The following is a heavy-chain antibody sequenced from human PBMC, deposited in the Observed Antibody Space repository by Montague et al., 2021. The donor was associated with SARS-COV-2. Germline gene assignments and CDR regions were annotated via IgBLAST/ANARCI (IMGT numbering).Heavy chain of an antibody. CDR3: ARDGSGSYYNVHQNWFDP. CDR2: IYYSGST. D-gene: IGHD3-10*01. J-gene: IGHJ5*02. V-gene: IGHV4-59*01. Sequence: SETLSLTCTVSGGSISSYYWSWIRQPPGKGLEWIGYIYYSGSTNYNPSLKSRVTISVDTSKSQFSLKLSSVTAADTAVHYCARDGSGSYYNVHQNWFDPWGQGTLVTVSS. CDR1: GGSISSYY.